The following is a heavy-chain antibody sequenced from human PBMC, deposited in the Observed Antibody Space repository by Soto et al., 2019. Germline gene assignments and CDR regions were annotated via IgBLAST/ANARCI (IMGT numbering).Heavy chain of an antibody. J-gene: IGHJ4*02. CDR2: ISGTSGRT. V-gene: IGHV3-23*01. CDR1: GFTFSSYA. Sequence: EVQLLESGGGLVQPGGSLRLSCAASGFTFSSYAMNWVRQAPGKGLEWVSSISGTSGRTYYADSVEDRFTISSDNSKNTLYLQIDSLRAEDTAVYYCAKDEGSGWYYFDYWGQGTLVSVSS. CDR3: AKDEGSGWYYFDY. D-gene: IGHD6-19*01.